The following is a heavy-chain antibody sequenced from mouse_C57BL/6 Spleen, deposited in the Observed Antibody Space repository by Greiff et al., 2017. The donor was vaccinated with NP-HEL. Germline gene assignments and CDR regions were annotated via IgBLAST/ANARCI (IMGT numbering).Heavy chain of an antibody. CDR1: GYTFTSYW. D-gene: IGHD4-1*02. CDR3: ARASNWAEGDY. Sequence: VQLQQSGAELVKPGASVKLSCKASGYTFTSYWMQWVKQRPGQGLEWIGEIDPSDSYTNYNQKFKGKATLTVDKSSSTAYMQLSSLTSEDSAVYYFARASNWAEGDYWGQGTTLTVSS. V-gene: IGHV1-50*01. CDR2: IDPSDSYT. J-gene: IGHJ2*01.